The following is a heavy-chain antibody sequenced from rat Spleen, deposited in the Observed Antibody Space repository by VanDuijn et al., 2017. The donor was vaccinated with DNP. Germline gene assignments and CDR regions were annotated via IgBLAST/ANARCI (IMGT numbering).Heavy chain of an antibody. CDR2: IMYDGSST. CDR3: ATHRGGAFDY. V-gene: IGHV5S10*01. Sequence: EVQLVESGGGLEQPGNSLKVSCAASGFIFSDYAMAWVRQSPKKGLEWVATIMYDGSSTYYRDSVKGRFTISRDNVKNTLYLQMGSLRSEDTATYYCATHRGGAFDYWGQGVMVTVSS. CDR1: GFIFSDYA. J-gene: IGHJ2*01.